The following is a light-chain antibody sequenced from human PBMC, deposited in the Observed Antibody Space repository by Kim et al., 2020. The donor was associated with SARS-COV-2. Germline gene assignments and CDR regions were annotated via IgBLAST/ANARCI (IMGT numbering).Light chain of an antibody. Sequence: AGEGATLSCGANHGVANYLAWYQQKPGQAPRLLIYRASTRATGMPARFSGSGSGTEYTLTISSLQSEDFAVYYCHQYNSWPYTFGQGTKLEIK. J-gene: IGKJ2*01. CDR1: HGVANY. CDR2: RAS. V-gene: IGKV3-15*01. CDR3: HQYNSWPYT.